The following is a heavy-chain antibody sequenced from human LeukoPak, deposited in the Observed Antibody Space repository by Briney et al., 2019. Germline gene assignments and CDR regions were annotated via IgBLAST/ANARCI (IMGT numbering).Heavy chain of an antibody. CDR2: ISYDGSNK. D-gene: IGHD5-18*01. V-gene: IGHV3-30*03. Sequence: GGSLRLSCAASGFTFSSYGMHWVRQAPGKGLEWVAVISYDGSNKYYVDSVKGRFTISRDNSKNTLYLQMNSLRAEDTAVYYCARDPEDTAIWGQGTLVTVSS. CDR3: ARDPEDTAI. CDR1: GFTFSSYG. J-gene: IGHJ4*02.